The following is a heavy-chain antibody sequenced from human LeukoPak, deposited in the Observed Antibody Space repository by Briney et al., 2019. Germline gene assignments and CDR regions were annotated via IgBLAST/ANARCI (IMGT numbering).Heavy chain of an antibody. J-gene: IGHJ4*02. V-gene: IGHV4-59*10. CDR1: GGSFSGYY. D-gene: IGHD6-13*01. CDR3: ARSPLSSSWAYYFDY. Sequence: PSETLSLTCAVYGGSFSGYYWSWIRQPAGKGLEWIGRIYTSGSTNYNPSLKSRVTMSVDTSKNQFSLKLSSVTAAGTAVYYCARSPLSSSWAYYFDYWGQGTLVTVSS. CDR2: IYTSGST.